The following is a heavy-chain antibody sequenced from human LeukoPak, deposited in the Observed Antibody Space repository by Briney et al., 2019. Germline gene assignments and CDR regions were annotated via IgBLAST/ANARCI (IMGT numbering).Heavy chain of an antibody. CDR2: ISGSGGST. CDR1: GFTLSSYA. Sequence: GGSLRLSCAASGFTLSSYAMSWVRQAPGKGLEWVSAISGSGGSTYYADSVKGRFTISRDTSTNTLFLHINSLRADDTAIYYCAKYCGPADCYSGFDSWGQGTLVTVSS. CDR3: AKYCGPADCYSGFDS. V-gene: IGHV3-23*01. J-gene: IGHJ4*02. D-gene: IGHD2-21*02.